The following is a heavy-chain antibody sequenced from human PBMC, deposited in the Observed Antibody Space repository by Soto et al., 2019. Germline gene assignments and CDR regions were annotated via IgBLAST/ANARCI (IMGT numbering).Heavy chain of an antibody. V-gene: IGHV3-30-3*01. CDR3: AGDLDLPPYFFHYGLDV. CDR2: ISYDGSNK. J-gene: IGHJ6*02. Sequence: HPGGSLRLSCAASGFTFSSYAMHWVRQAPGKGVEWVAVISYDGSNKYYADSVKGRFTISRDNSKNMLYLQMHSLRAEDTAVYFCAGDLDLPPYFFHYGLDVWGQGTTVTVSS. CDR1: GFTFSSYA.